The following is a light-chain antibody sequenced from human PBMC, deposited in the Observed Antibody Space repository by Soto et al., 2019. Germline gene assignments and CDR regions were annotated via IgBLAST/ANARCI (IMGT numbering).Light chain of an antibody. V-gene: IGLV2-8*01. CDR1: SSDVGGYNY. J-gene: IGLJ1*01. Sequence: QSALTQPPSASGSPGQSVTISCTGTSSDVGGYNYVSWYQQHPGKAPKLMIYEVSKRPLGVPDRFSGSKSGNTASLTVSGLQAEDEADYYCSSYAGSNNLGVFGTGTKVTVL. CDR2: EVS. CDR3: SSYAGSNNLGV.